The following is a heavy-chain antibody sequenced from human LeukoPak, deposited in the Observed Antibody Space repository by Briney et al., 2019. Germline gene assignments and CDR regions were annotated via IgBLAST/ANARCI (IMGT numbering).Heavy chain of an antibody. CDR1: GFIFTDYW. Sequence: GGSLRLSCAASGFIFTDYWMHWVRQAPGKELVWVARIRGDGRATTYADSVKGRFTISRDNAMSTVFLQMSSLRAEDTAVYYCARDSVLLWFGDLPYYFDIWGQGTLVTVSS. J-gene: IGHJ4*02. CDR3: ARDSVLLWFGDLPYYFDI. D-gene: IGHD3-10*01. V-gene: IGHV3-74*01. CDR2: IRGDGRAT.